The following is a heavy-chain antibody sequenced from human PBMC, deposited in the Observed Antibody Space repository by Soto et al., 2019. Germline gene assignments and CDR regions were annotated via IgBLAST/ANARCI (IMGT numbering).Heavy chain of an antibody. J-gene: IGHJ5*02. CDR1: GGSFSGYY. CDR2: INHSGST. V-gene: IGHV4-34*01. Sequence: SESLSLTXAVYGGSFSGYYWTWIRQTPGKGLEWIGEINHSGSTNYNPSLKSRLTISVDTSKNQFSLKLSSVTAADTAVYYCAIRPVATSTCHWFDPWGQGTLVTVSS. D-gene: IGHD5-12*01. CDR3: AIRPVATSTCHWFDP.